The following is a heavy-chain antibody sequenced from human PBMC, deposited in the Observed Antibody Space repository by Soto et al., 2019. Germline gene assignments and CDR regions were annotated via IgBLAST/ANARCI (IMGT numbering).Heavy chain of an antibody. CDR2: IYYSGST. J-gene: IGHJ4*02. V-gene: IGHV4-31*03. Sequence: SETLSLTCTVSGGSISSGGYYWSWIRQHPGKGLEWIGYIYYSGSTYYNPSLKSRVTISVDTSKNQFSLKLSSVTAADTAVYYCARGYSGYDYFDYWGQGTLVTVSS. D-gene: IGHD5-12*01. CDR1: GGSISSGGYY. CDR3: ARGYSGYDYFDY.